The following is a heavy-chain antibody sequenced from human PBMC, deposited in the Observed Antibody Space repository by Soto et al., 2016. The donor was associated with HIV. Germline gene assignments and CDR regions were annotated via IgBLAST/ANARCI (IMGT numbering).Heavy chain of an antibody. CDR1: GGSISSYF. D-gene: IGHD2-21*01. CDR3: ARTPQSPIFESYYYYYYGM. J-gene: IGHJ6*01. V-gene: IGHV4-59*01. CDR2: ISYSGST. Sequence: QVQLQASGPGLVKPSETLSLTCTVSGGSISSYFWTWIRQPPGKGLEWIGYISYSGSTNYNPSLKSRVTISVDTSKNQFSLKLTSVTRWRTRPCITCARTPQSPIFESYYYYYYGM.